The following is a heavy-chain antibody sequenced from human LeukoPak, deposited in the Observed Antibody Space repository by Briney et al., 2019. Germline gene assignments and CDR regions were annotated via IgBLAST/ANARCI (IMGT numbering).Heavy chain of an antibody. CDR2: IIPILDTP. Sequence: GASVKFSCKASGGTFSSYVINWVRQAPGQGLEWMGRIIPILDTPNYAQKLQGRVTITADKSTSTAYMELTSLTSEDTAVYFCATRALIAVPGYGYFQHWGQGTLVTVSS. D-gene: IGHD6-13*01. V-gene: IGHV1-69*04. CDR3: ATRALIAVPGYGYFQH. J-gene: IGHJ1*01. CDR1: GGTFSSYV.